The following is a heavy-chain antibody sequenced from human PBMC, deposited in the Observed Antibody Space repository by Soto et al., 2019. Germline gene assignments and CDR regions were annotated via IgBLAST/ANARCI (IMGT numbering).Heavy chain of an antibody. CDR1: GFTFSSYA. CDR2: ISYDGSNK. Sequence: GGSLRLSCAASGFTFSSYAMHWVRQAPGKGLEWVAVISYDGSNKYYADSVKGRFTISRDNSKNTLYLQMNSLRAEDTAVYYCARDGRVFGVVIGGMDVWGQGTTVTVSS. V-gene: IGHV3-30-3*01. D-gene: IGHD3-3*01. CDR3: ARDGRVFGVVIGGMDV. J-gene: IGHJ6*02.